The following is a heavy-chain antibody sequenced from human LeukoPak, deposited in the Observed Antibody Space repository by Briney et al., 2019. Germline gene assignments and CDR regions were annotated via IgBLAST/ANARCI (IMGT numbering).Heavy chain of an antibody. D-gene: IGHD3-9*01. J-gene: IGHJ3*02. Sequence: PSETLSLTCAVSGGSISSGGYSWSWIRQPPGKGLEWIGYIYHSGSTYYNPSLKSRVTISVDRSKNQFSLKLSSVTAADTAVYYCARVDSVDILAFDIWGQGTMVTVSS. CDR1: GGSISSGGYS. CDR3: ARVDSVDILAFDI. V-gene: IGHV4-30-2*01. CDR2: IYHSGST.